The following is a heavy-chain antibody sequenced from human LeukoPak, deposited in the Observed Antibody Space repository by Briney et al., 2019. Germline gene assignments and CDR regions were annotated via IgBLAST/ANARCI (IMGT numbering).Heavy chain of an antibody. V-gene: IGHV4-34*01. J-gene: IGHJ4*02. CDR2: INHSGST. D-gene: IGHD3-22*01. CDR1: GGSFSGYY. Sequence: PSETLSLTCAVYGGSFSGYYWSWIRQPPGKGLEWIGEINHSGSTNYNPSLKSRVTISVDTSKNQFSLKLSSVTAADTAVYYCARADAYYYDSSGYHYWGQGTLVTVSS. CDR3: ARADAYYYDSSGYHY.